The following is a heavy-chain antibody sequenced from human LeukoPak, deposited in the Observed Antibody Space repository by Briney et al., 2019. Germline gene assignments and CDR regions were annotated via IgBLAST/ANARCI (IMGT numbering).Heavy chain of an antibody. D-gene: IGHD3-22*01. J-gene: IGHJ4*02. V-gene: IGHV3-20*04. CDR2: INWNGGST. Sequence: GGSLRLSCAASGFTFDDYGMSWVRHAPGKGLEWVSGINWNGGSTGYADSVKGRFTISRDNAKNSLYLQMNSLRAEDTALYYCARKSSGYYIFDYWGQGTLVTVSS. CDR3: ARKSSGYYIFDY. CDR1: GFTFDDYG.